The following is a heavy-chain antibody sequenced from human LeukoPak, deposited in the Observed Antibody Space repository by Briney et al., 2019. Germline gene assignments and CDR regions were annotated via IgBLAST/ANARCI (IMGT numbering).Heavy chain of an antibody. V-gene: IGHV4-59*01. Sequence: SETLSLTGTVSGGSISSYYWSWIRQPPGKGLEWIGYIYYTGSTDYNPSLKSRVAISVDTSKNQFSLKLSSVTAADTAVYYCARGSKAAPGTFDYWGQGTLVTVSS. D-gene: IGHD6-13*01. CDR1: GGSISSYY. CDR3: ARGSKAAPGTFDY. J-gene: IGHJ4*02. CDR2: IYYTGST.